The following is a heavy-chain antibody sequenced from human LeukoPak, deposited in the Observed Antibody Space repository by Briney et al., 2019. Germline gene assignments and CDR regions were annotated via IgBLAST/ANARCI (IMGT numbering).Heavy chain of an antibody. CDR3: VRLSVVSPHRYFDL. Sequence: SETLSLTCTVYGGSISGYIWSWIRQPPGKGLEWIAYIYDNGNTHYNPSLKSRVTIALDTSKTQFSLRLNSVTAADTAVYYCVRLSVVSPHRYFDLWGRGTLVTVYS. V-gene: IGHV4-59*08. CDR2: IYDNGNT. D-gene: IGHD4-23*01. CDR1: GGSISGYI. J-gene: IGHJ2*01.